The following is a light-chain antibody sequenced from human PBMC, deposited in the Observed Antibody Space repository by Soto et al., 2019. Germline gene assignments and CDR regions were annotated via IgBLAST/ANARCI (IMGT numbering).Light chain of an antibody. CDR3: QQYGGSPTLA. V-gene: IGKV3-20*01. CDR2: AAS. Sequence: ELVLTQSPGTLSLSPGQRATLSCRASQSSTSKFVAWYQQRPGQPPRLLIYAASTRATGIPDRFNGSGSDTDITLTISRLEPEDFAVYYCQQYGGSPTLAFGGGTKVAI. CDR1: QSSTSKF. J-gene: IGKJ4*01.